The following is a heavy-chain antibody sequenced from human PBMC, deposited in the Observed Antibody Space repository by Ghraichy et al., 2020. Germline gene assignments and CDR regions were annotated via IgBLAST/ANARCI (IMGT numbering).Heavy chain of an antibody. CDR3: TRGGASARYYSDY. D-gene: IGHD6-13*01. Sequence: GESLNISCTASGFSVGDYALSWVRQAPGKGLEWVSFIRNKAYSGTTEYAASVKGRFTISRDDSKNTAYLQMNSLKTEDTAVYYCTRGGASARYYSDYWGQGTLVTVSS. CDR2: IRNKAYSGTT. J-gene: IGHJ4*02. CDR1: GFSVGDYA. V-gene: IGHV3-49*04.